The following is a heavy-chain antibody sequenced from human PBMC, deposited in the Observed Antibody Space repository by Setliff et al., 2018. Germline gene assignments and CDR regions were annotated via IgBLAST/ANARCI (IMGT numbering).Heavy chain of an antibody. V-gene: IGHV1-18*04. Sequence: ASVKVSCKTSGYTFTTYGISWVRQAPGQGLEWMGWISAYNGATNYAQKLQGRVTLPTETSTDTAYMEVRSLTTDDTAVYYCARSNRFTIFGGGLPFDIWGQGTMVTVSS. D-gene: IGHD3-3*01. CDR2: ISAYNGAT. CDR1: GYTFTTYG. CDR3: ARSNRFTIFGGGLPFDI. J-gene: IGHJ3*02.